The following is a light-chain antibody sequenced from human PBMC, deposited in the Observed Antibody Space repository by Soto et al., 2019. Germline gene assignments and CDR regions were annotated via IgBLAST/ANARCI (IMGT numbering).Light chain of an antibody. Sequence: QSALTQPASVSGSPGQSITISCTGTSSDVGGYNYVSWYQQHPGKAPKLMIYEVSNRPSGVSNRFSGSKSGNTASLTLSGLQAEDEADYYCSSYTSSSTPRVFGTGTKVTVL. J-gene: IGLJ1*01. V-gene: IGLV2-14*01. CDR2: EVS. CDR1: SSDVGGYNY. CDR3: SSYTSSSTPRV.